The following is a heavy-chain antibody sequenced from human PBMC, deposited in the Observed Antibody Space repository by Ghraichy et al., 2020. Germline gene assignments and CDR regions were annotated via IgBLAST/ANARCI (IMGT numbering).Heavy chain of an antibody. J-gene: IGHJ4*02. CDR3: ARGFVHPIAAFDY. Sequence: SETLSLTCAVYGGSFSGYYWSWIRQSPGKGLEWIGEINHSGSTNYNPSLKSRVTISVDTSKNQFSLKLSSVTAADTAVYYCARGFVHPIAAFDYWGQGTLVTVSS. CDR1: GGSFSGYY. V-gene: IGHV4-34*01. CDR2: INHSGST. D-gene: IGHD6-13*01.